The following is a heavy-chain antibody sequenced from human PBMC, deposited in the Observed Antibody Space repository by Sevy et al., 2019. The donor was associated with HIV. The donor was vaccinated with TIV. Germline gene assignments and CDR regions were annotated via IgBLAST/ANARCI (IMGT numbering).Heavy chain of an antibody. CDR1: GYSFTSYW. Sequence: GESLKISCKGSGYSFTSYWISWVRQMPGKGLECMGRIDPSDSYTNFSPSFQGHVTISADKSISTAYLQWSSLKASDAAMYYCARRPPSLYGMDVWGQGTTVTVSS. J-gene: IGHJ6*02. V-gene: IGHV5-10-1*01. CDR2: IDPSDSYT. CDR3: ARRPPSLYGMDV.